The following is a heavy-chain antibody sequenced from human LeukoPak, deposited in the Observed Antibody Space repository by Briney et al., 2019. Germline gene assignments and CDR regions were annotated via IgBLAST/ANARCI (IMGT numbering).Heavy chain of an antibody. J-gene: IGHJ5*02. Sequence: SETLSLTCTVSGGSISSYYWSWIRQPPGKGLEWIGYTYYSGSTNYNPSLKSRVTISVDTSKNQFSLKLSSVTAADTAVYYCARGVADDSSGYLVGTWGQGTLVTVSS. CDR1: GGSISSYY. V-gene: IGHV4-59*01. D-gene: IGHD3-22*01. CDR3: ARGVADDSSGYLVGT. CDR2: TYYSGST.